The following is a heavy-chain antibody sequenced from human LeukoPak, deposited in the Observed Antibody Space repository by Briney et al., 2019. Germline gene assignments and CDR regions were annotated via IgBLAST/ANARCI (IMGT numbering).Heavy chain of an antibody. CDR2: IWHDGSNK. CDR1: GFTFSNYG. D-gene: IGHD1-26*01. V-gene: IGHV3-33*01. CDR3: AGGSGISDF. Sequence: GESLRLSCAASGFTFSNYGMHWVRQAPGKGLEWVALIWHDGSNKYYADSVKGRFTISRDNSKNTLYLQMNSLRAEDTAVYYCAGGSGISDFWGQGTLVTVSS. J-gene: IGHJ4*02.